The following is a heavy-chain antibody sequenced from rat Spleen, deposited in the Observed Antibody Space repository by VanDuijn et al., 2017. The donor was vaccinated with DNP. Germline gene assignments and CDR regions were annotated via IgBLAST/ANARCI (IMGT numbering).Heavy chain of an antibody. CDR2: ISPSGGNT. Sequence: EVQLVESGGGLVQPGRSLKLSCTASGFTFSNYDMAWVRQAPTKGLEWVASISPSGGNTYYRDSVKGRFTVSRDNAKSSLHLQMDSLRSEDTATYYCTTEAGDYWGQGVMVTVSS. D-gene: IGHD5-1*01. CDR1: GFTFSNYD. CDR3: TTEAGDY. J-gene: IGHJ2*01. V-gene: IGHV5-27*01.